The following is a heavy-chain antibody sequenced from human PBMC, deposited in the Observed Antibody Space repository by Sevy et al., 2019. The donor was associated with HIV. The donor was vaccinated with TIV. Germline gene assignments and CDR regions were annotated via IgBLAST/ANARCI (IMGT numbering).Heavy chain of an antibody. CDR2: ISLSGGDT. CDR1: GFTFSTYA. D-gene: IGHD3-10*01. J-gene: IGHJ4*02. Sequence: WGSLRLSCAASGFTFSTYAMTWVRQAPGKGLEWVSVISLSGGDTYYANSVKGRFTISRDNSKNTLYLQMNSLTAEDTAVYYCAKDRVSGTYYTGDFDYWGQGTLVTVSS. V-gene: IGHV3-23*01. CDR3: AKDRVSGTYYTGDFDY.